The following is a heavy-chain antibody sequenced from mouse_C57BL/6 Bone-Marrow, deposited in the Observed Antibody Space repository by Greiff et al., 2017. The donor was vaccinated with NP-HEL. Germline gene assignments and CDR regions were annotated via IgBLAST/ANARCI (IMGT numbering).Heavy chain of an antibody. J-gene: IGHJ3*01. CDR1: GFTFSDYG. CDR2: ISNLAYSI. Sequence: EVKLMESGGGLVQPGGSLKLSCAASGFTFSDYGMAWVRQAPRKGPEWVAFISNLAYSIYYADTVTGRVTISRENAKNTLCLEMSSLRAEDTAMYYGARQDSADWGKGTLVTVSA. D-gene: IGHD3-2*02. V-gene: IGHV5-15*01. CDR3: ARQDSAD.